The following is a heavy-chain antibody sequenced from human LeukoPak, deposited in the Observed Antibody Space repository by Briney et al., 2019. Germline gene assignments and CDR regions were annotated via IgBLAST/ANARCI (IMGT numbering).Heavy chain of an antibody. V-gene: IGHV3-53*01. CDR2: IYSGGST. D-gene: IGHD3-22*01. J-gene: IGHJ4*02. CDR3: ARVSGHPDYYDSSGYVGY. Sequence: PGGSLRLSCAASGFTVSSNYMSWVRQAPGKGLEWVSVIYSGGSTYYADSVKGRFTISRDNSKNTLYLQMSSLRAEDTAVYYCARVSGHPDYYDSSGYVGYWGQGTLVTVSS. CDR1: GFTVSSNY.